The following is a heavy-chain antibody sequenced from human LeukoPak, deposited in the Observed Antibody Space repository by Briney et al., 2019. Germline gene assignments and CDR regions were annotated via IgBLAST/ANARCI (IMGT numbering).Heavy chain of an antibody. CDR1: GYSFSTYW. D-gene: IGHD4-17*01. J-gene: IGHJ3*02. V-gene: IGHV5-51*01. CDR2: IYPDDPDT. Sequence: GESLKISCKGSGYSFSTYWIAWVRQMPGKGPELMGIIYPDDPDTRYSPSFEGQVTISADRSISTAYLQWSSLKASDTAMYYCARFKGSGDDACDIWGQGTMVTVSS. CDR3: ARFKGSGDDACDI.